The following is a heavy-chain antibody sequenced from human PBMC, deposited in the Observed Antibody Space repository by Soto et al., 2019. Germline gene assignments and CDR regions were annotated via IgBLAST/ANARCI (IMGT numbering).Heavy chain of an antibody. D-gene: IGHD3-22*01. V-gene: IGHV4-30-2*01. CDR1: GGSINSGDYS. J-gene: IGHJ5*02. Sequence: SETLSLTCTVSGGSINSGDYSWTWIRQPPGKGLEWIGYIYHTGTTYYNMSLKSRVTISVDRSKNQFSLKLSSVTAADTAVYYFARGINYYDSSGDSWFDPWGQGTLVTV. CDR2: IYHTGTT. CDR3: ARGINYYDSSGDSWFDP.